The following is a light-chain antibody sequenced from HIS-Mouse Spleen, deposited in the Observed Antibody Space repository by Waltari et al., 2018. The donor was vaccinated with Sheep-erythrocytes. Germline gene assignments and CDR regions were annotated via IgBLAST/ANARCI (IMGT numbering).Light chain of an antibody. CDR1: SSDVGGYNY. CDR3: SSYTSSSTWV. J-gene: IGLJ3*02. Sequence: QSALTQPRSVSGSPGQSITISCTGTSSDVGGYNYVSWYQQHPGKAPKLMIYEVSNRPSGVSTRFSGSKSANTASLTISGLQAKDEADYYCSSYTSSSTWVFGGGTKLTVL. CDR2: EVS. V-gene: IGLV2-14*01.